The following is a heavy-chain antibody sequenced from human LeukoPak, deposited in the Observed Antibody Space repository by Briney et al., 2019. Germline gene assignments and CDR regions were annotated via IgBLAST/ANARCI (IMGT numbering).Heavy chain of an antibody. CDR2: IHHRGTT. CDR3: ASGTYDVYQHFDY. D-gene: IGHD3-3*01. Sequence: SDTLSRTCIVSGGSISTNTYYWRWIRLPPGKGLEWIGEIHHRGTTYYNPSLRSRVTISVDTSKNQLSLRLTSVTAADTAVYYGASGTYDVYQHFDYWGQENLVTVS. V-gene: IGHV4-39*07. CDR1: GGSISTNTYY. J-gene: IGHJ4*02.